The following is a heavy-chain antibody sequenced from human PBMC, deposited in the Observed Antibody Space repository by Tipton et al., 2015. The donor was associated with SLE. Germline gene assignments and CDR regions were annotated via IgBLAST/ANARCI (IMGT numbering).Heavy chain of an antibody. V-gene: IGHV4-39*07. Sequence: TLSLTCTVSGGSVSSSSKYWAWIRQPPRKGLEWIGSFSYFGITFYNPSLKSRVTISVDTSKNQFSLKVTSVNAADTAVYYCARDQDVTTGENRFDPRGQGILVTVSS. J-gene: IGHJ5*02. CDR1: GGSVSSSSKY. D-gene: IGHD4-17*01. CDR3: ARDQDVTTGENRFDP. CDR2: FSYFGIT.